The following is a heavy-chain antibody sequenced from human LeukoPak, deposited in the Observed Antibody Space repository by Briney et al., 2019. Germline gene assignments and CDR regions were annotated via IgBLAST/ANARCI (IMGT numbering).Heavy chain of an antibody. Sequence: SETLPLTCAVYGGSFSGYYWSWIRQPPGKGLEWIGEINHSGSTNYNPSLKSRVTISVDTSKNQFSLKLSSVTAADTAVYYCASSPFQLWPADYWGQGTLVTVSS. V-gene: IGHV4-34*01. CDR2: INHSGST. CDR3: ASSPFQLWPADY. CDR1: GGSFSGYY. J-gene: IGHJ4*02. D-gene: IGHD3-10*01.